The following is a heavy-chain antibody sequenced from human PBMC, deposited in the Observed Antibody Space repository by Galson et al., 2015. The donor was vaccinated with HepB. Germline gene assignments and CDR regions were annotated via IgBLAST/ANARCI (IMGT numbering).Heavy chain of an antibody. Sequence: SLRLSCAASGFTFSSNAMHWVRQAPGKGLEYVSGISSNGGSTYYANSVKGRFTISRDNSKNTLYLQMGSLRAEDMAVYYCAVYTYDSHAFNIWGQGTMVTVSS. CDR3: AVYTYDSHAFNI. J-gene: IGHJ3*02. D-gene: IGHD5-18*01. CDR2: ISSNGGST. CDR1: GFTFSSNA. V-gene: IGHV3-64*01.